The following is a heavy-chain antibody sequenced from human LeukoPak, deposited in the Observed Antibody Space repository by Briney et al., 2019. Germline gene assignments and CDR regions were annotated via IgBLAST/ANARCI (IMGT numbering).Heavy chain of an antibody. J-gene: IGHJ4*02. V-gene: IGHV4-39*01. CDR2: IYYSGST. Sequence: PSETLSLTCTVSGGSISSSSYYWGWIRQPPGEGLEWIGSIYYSGSTYYNPSLKSRVTISVDTSKNQFSLKLSSVTAADTAVYYCARLSTTPDYWGQGTLVTVSS. CDR3: ARLSTTPDY. D-gene: IGHD1-1*01. CDR1: GGSISSSSYY.